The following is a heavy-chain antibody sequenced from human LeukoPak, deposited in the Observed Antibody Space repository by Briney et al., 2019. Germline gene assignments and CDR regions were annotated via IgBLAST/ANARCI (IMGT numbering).Heavy chain of an antibody. J-gene: IGHJ6*03. CDR2: IYHSGST. V-gene: IGHV4-61*01. D-gene: IGHD3-22*01. CDR1: GGSVSSGTYY. Sequence: SETLSLTCTVSGGSVSSGTYYWNWLRQPPGKGLEWIGYIYHSGSTNYNPSLKSRATISVDTSKNQFSLKLSYVTTADTAVYYCARDEDNSGRYYYYMDVWGKGTTVTVSS. CDR3: ARDEDNSGRYYYYMDV.